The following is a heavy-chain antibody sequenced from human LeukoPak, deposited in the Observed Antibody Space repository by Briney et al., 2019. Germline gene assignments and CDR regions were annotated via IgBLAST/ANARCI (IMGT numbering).Heavy chain of an antibody. Sequence: GASVKVSCKASGYTFTGYYMHWVRQAPGQGLEWMGWINPNSGGTNYAQKFQGRVTMTRDTSISTACMELSRLRSDDTAVYYCARDRVVGATIYGMDVWGQGTTVTVSS. CDR1: GYTFTGYY. D-gene: IGHD1-26*01. CDR2: INPNSGGT. J-gene: IGHJ6*02. V-gene: IGHV1-2*02. CDR3: ARDRVVGATIYGMDV.